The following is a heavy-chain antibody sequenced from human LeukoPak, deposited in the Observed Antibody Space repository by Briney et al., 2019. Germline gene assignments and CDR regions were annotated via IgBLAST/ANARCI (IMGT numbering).Heavy chain of an antibody. CDR2: IIPIFGTA. CDR1: GGTFSSYA. V-gene: IGHV1-69*13. CDR3: ARGSGWYINWFDP. Sequence: LVKVSCKASGGTFSSYAISWVRQAPGQGLEWMGGIIPIFGTANYAQKFQGRVTITADESTSTAYMELSSLRFEDTAVYYCARGSGWYINWFDPWGQGTLVTVSS. D-gene: IGHD6-19*01. J-gene: IGHJ5*02.